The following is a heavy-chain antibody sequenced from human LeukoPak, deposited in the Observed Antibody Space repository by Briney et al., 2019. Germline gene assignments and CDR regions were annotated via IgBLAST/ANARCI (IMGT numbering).Heavy chain of an antibody. J-gene: IGHJ4*02. Sequence: SETLSLTCTVSGYSISSGYYWGWIRQPPGKGLEWIGSIYHSGSTYHNPSLKSRVTISVDTSKNQFSLKLSSVTAADTAVYYCAREHNWNYPHDYWGQGTLVTVSS. V-gene: IGHV4-38-2*02. CDR3: AREHNWNYPHDY. CDR2: IYHSGST. CDR1: GYSISSGYY. D-gene: IGHD1-7*01.